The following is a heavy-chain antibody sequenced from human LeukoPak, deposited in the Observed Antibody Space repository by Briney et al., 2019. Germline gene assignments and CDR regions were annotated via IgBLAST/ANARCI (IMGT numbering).Heavy chain of an antibody. D-gene: IGHD3-22*01. Sequence: ASAKFSCKASGYTFTSYYMHWVRQAPGQGLEWMGIINPSGGSTSYAQKFQGRVTMTRDMSTSTVYMELSSLRSEDTAVYYCARVVRAYYDSSGPLDYWGQGTLVTVSS. CDR1: GYTFTSYY. J-gene: IGHJ4*02. V-gene: IGHV1-46*01. CDR2: INPSGGST. CDR3: ARVVRAYYDSSGPLDY.